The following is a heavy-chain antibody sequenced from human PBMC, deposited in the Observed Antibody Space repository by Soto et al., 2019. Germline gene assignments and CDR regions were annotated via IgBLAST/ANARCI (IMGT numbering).Heavy chain of an antibody. CDR2: IGGDGGST. J-gene: IGHJ3*02. CDR1: GFTFDDYA. D-gene: IGHD1-26*01. Sequence: GGSLRLSCAASGFTFDDYAMHWVRQAPGKGLEWVSLIGGDGGSTYYADSVKGRFTISRDNSKNSLYLQMNSLRTEDTALYYCAKDTYSGSYYAFDIWGQGTMVTVSS. V-gene: IGHV3-43*02. CDR3: AKDTYSGSYYAFDI.